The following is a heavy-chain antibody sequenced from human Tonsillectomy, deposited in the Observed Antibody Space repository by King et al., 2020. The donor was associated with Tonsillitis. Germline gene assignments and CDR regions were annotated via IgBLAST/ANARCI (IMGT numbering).Heavy chain of an antibody. CDR1: GYSFTSYW. Sequence: QLVQSGAEVKKPGESLKISCKGSGYSFTSYWIGWVRQMPGKGLEWMGIIYPGDSDTRYSPSFQGQVTISADKSISTAYLQWSSLKASETAMYYCARRWVHSCILLHGGPNWFDPWGQGTLGTVSS. CDR2: IYPGDSDT. D-gene: IGHD2-15*01. J-gene: IGHJ5*02. CDR3: ARRWVHSCILLHGGPNWFDP. V-gene: IGHV5-51*01.